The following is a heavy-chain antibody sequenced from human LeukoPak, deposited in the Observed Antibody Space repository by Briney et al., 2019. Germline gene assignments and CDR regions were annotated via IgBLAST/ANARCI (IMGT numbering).Heavy chain of an antibody. CDR1: GFTVSSNY. J-gene: IGHJ4*02. V-gene: IGHV3-66*01. CDR2: IYSGGST. CDR3: ARVPDILTGYYFDY. D-gene: IGHD3-9*01. Sequence: GGSLRLSCAASGFTVSSNYMSWVRQAPGKGLEWVSVIYSGGSTYYADSVKGRFTISRDNSKNTLYLQMNSLRAEDTAVYYCARVPDILTGYYFDYWGQGTLVTVSS.